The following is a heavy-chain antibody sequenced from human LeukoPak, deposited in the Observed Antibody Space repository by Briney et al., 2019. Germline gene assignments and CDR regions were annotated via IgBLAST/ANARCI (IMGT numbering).Heavy chain of an antibody. Sequence: GGSLRLSCAASGFTFSSYEMNWVRQAPGKGLEWVSYISSSGSTIYYADSVKGRFSIFRDNSKNTVYLQMNSLSADDTAVYYCARELREHGVFDIWGQGTMVTVSS. CDR2: ISSSGSTI. CDR3: ARELREHGVFDI. D-gene: IGHD1-26*01. CDR1: GFTFSSYE. J-gene: IGHJ3*02. V-gene: IGHV3-48*03.